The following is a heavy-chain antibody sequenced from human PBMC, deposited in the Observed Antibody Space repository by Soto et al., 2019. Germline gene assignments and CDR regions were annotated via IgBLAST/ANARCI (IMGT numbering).Heavy chain of an antibody. D-gene: IGHD3-3*01. J-gene: IGHJ6*02. V-gene: IGHV1-2*04. Sequence: QVQLVQSGAEEKKPGASVQVSCKASGYTFTGYYMHWVRQAPGQGLEWMGWINPNSGDTNYAQKFQDWVTMTRDTSINTAYMELSRLRSDDSAVYYCARDRLSTNYDFWSVLAYYAMDVWGQGTTVTVSS. CDR3: ARDRLSTNYDFWSVLAYYAMDV. CDR1: GYTFTGYY. CDR2: INPNSGDT.